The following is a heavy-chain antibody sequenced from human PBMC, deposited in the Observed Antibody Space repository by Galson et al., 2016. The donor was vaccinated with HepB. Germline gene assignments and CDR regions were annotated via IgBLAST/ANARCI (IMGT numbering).Heavy chain of an antibody. Sequence: SLRLSCAASGFIFGSFEMNQVRQAPRQGLEWLSFISSSGSNIYYSHSVKGRFTISRYHAKNSLYLQMNSLKVEATAVYYCASGGGVIRPVSAYWGQGTLVAVSS. V-gene: IGHV3-48*03. CDR3: ASGGGVIRPVSAY. CDR1: GFIFGSFE. J-gene: IGHJ4*02. CDR2: ISSSGSNI. D-gene: IGHD2/OR15-2a*01.